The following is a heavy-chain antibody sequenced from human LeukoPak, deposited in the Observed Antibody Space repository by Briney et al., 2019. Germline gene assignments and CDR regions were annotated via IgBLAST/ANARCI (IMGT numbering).Heavy chain of an antibody. J-gene: IGHJ4*02. D-gene: IGHD5-24*01. V-gene: IGHV1-2*02. CDR3: ARQRGDGYNYYYDY. Sequence: ASVKVSCMASGYTFTVYYMHWVRHAPGQGLEWMGSINPNNGVTNYAQKFQGRITMTRDTSISTAYMELSSLRSDGTAVFYCARQRGDGYNYYYDYWGQGTLVTVSS. CDR2: INPNNGVT. CDR1: GYTFTVYY.